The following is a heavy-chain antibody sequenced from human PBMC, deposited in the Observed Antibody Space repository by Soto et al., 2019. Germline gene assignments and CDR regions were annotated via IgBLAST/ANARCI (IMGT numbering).Heavy chain of an antibody. CDR1: GFTFSSYS. V-gene: IGHV3-21*01. J-gene: IGHJ6*03. CDR3: ARGVCSGGSCYYEYYYYYMDV. Sequence: GGSLRLSCAASGFTFSSYSMNWVRQAPGKGLEWVSSISSSSSYIYYADSVKGRFTISRDNAKNSLYLQMNSLRAEDTAVYYCARGVCSGGSCYYEYYYYYMDVWGKGTTVTVSS. D-gene: IGHD2-15*01. CDR2: ISSSSSYI.